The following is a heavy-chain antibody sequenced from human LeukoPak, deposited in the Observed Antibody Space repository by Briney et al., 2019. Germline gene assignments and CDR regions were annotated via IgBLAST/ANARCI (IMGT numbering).Heavy chain of an antibody. CDR2: IYYSGST. V-gene: IGHV4-39*01. Sequence: SEALSLTCTVSGGSISSSSYYWGWVRQPPGKGLEWNGSIYYSGSTYYNPSLKSRFTISVDTSKNQFSLKLSSVTAADTAVYYCTRALVRATMVWYFDLWGRGTLVTVSS. CDR3: TRALVRATMVWYFDL. CDR1: GGSISSSSYY. J-gene: IGHJ2*01. D-gene: IGHD5-12*01.